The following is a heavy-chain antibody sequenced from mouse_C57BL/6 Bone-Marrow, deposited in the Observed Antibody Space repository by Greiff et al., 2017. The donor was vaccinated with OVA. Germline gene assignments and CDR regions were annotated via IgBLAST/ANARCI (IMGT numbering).Heavy chain of an antibody. CDR1: GYTFTSYW. CDR2: IYPGSGST. V-gene: IGHV1-55*01. J-gene: IGHJ1*03. CDR3: SRLYYGSRYFEG. D-gene: IGHD1-1*01. Sequence: QVQLQQPGAELVKPGASVKMSCKASGYTFTSYWITWVKQRPGQGLEWIGEIYPGSGSTNYNEKFKSKATLTVDTSSSTAYMQLSSLTSEDSAVYYCSRLYYGSRYFEGWGTGTTVTVSS.